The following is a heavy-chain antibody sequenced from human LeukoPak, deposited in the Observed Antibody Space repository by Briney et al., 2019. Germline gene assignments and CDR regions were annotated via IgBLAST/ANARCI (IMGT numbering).Heavy chain of an antibody. CDR3: ARPLFCAFDNCGYWLDP. Sequence: ASVKVSCKTSGYTFTKYLIHWVRQAPGQGLEWVGTINPNGDATNYAPRLQGRLTLTQDTSTSTVYMELRGLTPDDTAVYYCARPLFCAFDNCGYWLDPWGPGTLATVSS. CDR1: GYTFTKYL. CDR2: INPNGDAT. J-gene: IGHJ5*02. V-gene: IGHV1-46*01. D-gene: IGHD1-20*01.